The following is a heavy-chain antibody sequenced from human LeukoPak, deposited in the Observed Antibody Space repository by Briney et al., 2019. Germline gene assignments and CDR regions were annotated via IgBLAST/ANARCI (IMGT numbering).Heavy chain of an antibody. CDR3: ARRWYGSGNIDY. CDR2: IYYSGST. J-gene: IGHJ4*02. Sequence: SETLSLTCTVSGGSISSSSYYWGWIRQPPGKGLEWIGSIYYSGSTYYNPSLKSRVTISVDTSKNQFSLKLSSVTAADTAVYYCARRWYGSGNIDYWGQGTLVTVSS. V-gene: IGHV4-39*01. CDR1: GGSISSSSYY. D-gene: IGHD3-10*01.